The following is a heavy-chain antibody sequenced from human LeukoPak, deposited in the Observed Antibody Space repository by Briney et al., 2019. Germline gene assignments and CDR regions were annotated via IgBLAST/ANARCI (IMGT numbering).Heavy chain of an antibody. CDR1: GGSISSSSYY. J-gene: IGHJ6*02. V-gene: IGHV4-39*07. Sequence: NPSETLSLTCTVSGGSISSSSYYWGWIRQPPGKGLEWIGSIYYSGSTYYNPSLKSRVTISVDTSKNQFSLKLSSVTAADTAVYYCARVVPAANGMDVWGQGTTVTVSS. CDR3: ARVVPAANGMDV. D-gene: IGHD2-2*01. CDR2: IYYSGST.